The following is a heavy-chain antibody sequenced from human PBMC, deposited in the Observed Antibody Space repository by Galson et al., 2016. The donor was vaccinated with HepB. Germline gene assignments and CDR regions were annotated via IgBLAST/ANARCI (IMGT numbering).Heavy chain of an antibody. D-gene: IGHD3-3*01. CDR1: GFTFSDYR. Sequence: SLRLSCATSGFTFSDYRMYWIRQAPGEGLEWVARISHDAIHTSYADSLKGRFTISRDNSKNTLYLQMNSLRAEDTAVYYCASLRFKGFDLWGRGTLVTVAS. J-gene: IGHJ2*01. CDR2: ISHDAIHT. V-gene: IGHV3-30*14. CDR3: ASLRFKGFDL.